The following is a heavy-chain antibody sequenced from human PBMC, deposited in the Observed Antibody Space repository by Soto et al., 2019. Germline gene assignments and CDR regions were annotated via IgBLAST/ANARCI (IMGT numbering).Heavy chain of an antibody. V-gene: IGHV4-31*03. CDR3: ARGSSIAGLYYGMDV. CDR2: NYYSGIT. Sequence: QVQLQESGPALVKPSQTLSLTCTVSGGSISSGGYYWTWIRQHPGTGLEWIGYNYYSGITYYNPSLKSRVTISLDTSKNQVSLKLSSVTAADTAVYYCARGSSIAGLYYGMDVWGQGTTVTVSS. J-gene: IGHJ6*02. D-gene: IGHD6-6*01. CDR1: GGSISSGGYY.